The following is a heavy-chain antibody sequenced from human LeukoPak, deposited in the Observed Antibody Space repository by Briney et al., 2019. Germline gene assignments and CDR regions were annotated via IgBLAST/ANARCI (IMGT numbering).Heavy chain of an antibody. Sequence: GSLRLSCAASGFTFSDYYMSWIRQAPGKGLEGVSYITGSGSTIYYADSVKGRFTVSRDNAKNSLYLQMNSLRAEDTAAYYCARDRAATTVTRKDAFDIWGQGIMVTVSS. J-gene: IGHJ3*02. V-gene: IGHV3-11*01. CDR3: ARDRAATTVTRKDAFDI. CDR2: ITGSGSTI. CDR1: GFTFSDYY. D-gene: IGHD4-17*01.